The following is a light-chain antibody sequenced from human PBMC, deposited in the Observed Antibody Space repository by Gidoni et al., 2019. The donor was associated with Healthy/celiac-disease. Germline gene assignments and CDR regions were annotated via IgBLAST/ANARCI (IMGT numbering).Light chain of an antibody. Sequence: EIVMTQSPATLSVSPGERATLSCRASQSVSSNLAWYQQKPGQAPRLLIYGASTRATGIPARFSGSGSGTEFTLTISSLQSEDFAVYYCQQYNNWPRVLTFXXXTKLEIK. CDR2: GAS. CDR3: QQYNNWPRVLT. J-gene: IGKJ2*01. V-gene: IGKV3-15*01. CDR1: QSVSSN.